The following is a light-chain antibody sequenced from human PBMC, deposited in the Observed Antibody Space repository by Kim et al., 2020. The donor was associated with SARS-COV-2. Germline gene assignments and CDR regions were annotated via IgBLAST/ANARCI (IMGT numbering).Light chain of an antibody. V-gene: IGLV3-1*01. Sequence: VSAGQTASITCSGDKLGDKYVCWYQQKAGQSPVLVIYQDTKRPSGIPERFSGSNSGNTATLTISGTQAMDEADYYCQAWDSSINWVFGGGTQLTVL. CDR1: KLGDKY. CDR3: QAWDSSINWV. CDR2: QDT. J-gene: IGLJ3*02.